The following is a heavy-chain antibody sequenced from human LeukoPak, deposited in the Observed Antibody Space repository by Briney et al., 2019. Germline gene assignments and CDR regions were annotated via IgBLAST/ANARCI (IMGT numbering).Heavy chain of an antibody. CDR1: GYTFTGYY. CDR2: INPNSGGT. Sequence: ASVKVSCKASGYTFTGYYMHWVRQAPGQGLEWMGWINPNSGGTNYAQKFQGRVTMTRDTSISTAYMELSRLRSDDSAVYYCARGGPGYDFWSGYYYFDYWGQGTLVTVSS. V-gene: IGHV1-2*02. D-gene: IGHD3-3*01. CDR3: ARGGPGYDFWSGYYYFDY. J-gene: IGHJ4*02.